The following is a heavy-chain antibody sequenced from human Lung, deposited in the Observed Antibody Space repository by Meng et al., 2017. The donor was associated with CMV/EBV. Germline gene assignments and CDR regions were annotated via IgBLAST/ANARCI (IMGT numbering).Heavy chain of an antibody. V-gene: IGHV3-74*01. D-gene: IGHD3-22*01. CDR2: ITSDGRST. Sequence: PCFVFYPYCMHWVRPAPGKALLWVARITSDGRSTTYADSVKGRFTISRDNAKNTLYLQMNSLGAEDTAVYYCAREYRLKYDSSGFDFWGQGTLVTVSS. J-gene: IGHJ4*02. CDR1: CFVFYPYC. CDR3: AREYRLKYDSSGFDF.